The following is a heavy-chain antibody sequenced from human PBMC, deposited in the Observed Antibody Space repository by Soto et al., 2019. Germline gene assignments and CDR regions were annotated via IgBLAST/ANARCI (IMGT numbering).Heavy chain of an antibody. D-gene: IGHD7-27*01. V-gene: IGHV2-5*02. J-gene: IGHJ4*02. CDR3: AHSLIPNWGSRGAFDY. Sequence: QITLKESGPTLVKPTQTLTLTCTFSGFSLSTSGVGVGWIRQPPGTALEWLALIYWDDDKRYSPSLKSRLTITKDTSKHQVVLTITTMDPVDTATYYCAHSLIPNWGSRGAFDYWGQGTLVSVSS. CDR2: IYWDDDK. CDR1: GFSLSTSGVG.